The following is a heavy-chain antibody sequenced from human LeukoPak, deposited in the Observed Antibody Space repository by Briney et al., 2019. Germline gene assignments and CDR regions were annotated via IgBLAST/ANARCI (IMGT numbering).Heavy chain of an antibody. J-gene: IGHJ4*02. CDR2: VIPILGIA. Sequence: SVKVSCKASGGTFSSYAISWVRQAPGQGLEWMGRVIPILGIANYAQKFQGRVTITADKSTSTAYMELSSLRSEDTAVYYCARGPLCSSTNCYSLGGDYWGQGTLVTVSS. D-gene: IGHD2-2*01. CDR3: ARGPLCSSTNCYSLGGDY. V-gene: IGHV1-69*04. CDR1: GGTFSSYA.